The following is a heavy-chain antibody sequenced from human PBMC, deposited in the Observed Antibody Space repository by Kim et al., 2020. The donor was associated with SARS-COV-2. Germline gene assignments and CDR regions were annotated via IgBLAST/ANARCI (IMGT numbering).Heavy chain of an antibody. CDR3: ARGLGVQLWRGEHDY. Sequence: ASVKVSCKASGYTFTSYGISWVRQAPGQGLEWMGWISAYNGNTNYAQKLQGRVTMTTDTSTSTAYMELRSLRSDDTAVYYCARGLGVQLWRGEHDYWGQGTLVTVSS. V-gene: IGHV1-18*01. CDR1: GYTFTSYG. CDR2: ISAYNGNT. J-gene: IGHJ4*02. D-gene: IGHD5-18*01.